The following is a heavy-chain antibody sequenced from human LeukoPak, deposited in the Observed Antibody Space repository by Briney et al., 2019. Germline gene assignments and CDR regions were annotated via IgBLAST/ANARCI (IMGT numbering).Heavy chain of an antibody. D-gene: IGHD6-19*01. CDR1: GGSISSYY. CDR2: IYYSGST. V-gene: IGHV4-59*01. Sequence: KPSETLSLTCTVSGGSISSYYWSWIRQPPGKGLEWIGYIYYSGSTNYNPSLKSRVTISVDTSKNQFSLKLSSVTAADTAVYYRARDLAVAGTDYYYYGMDVWGKGTTVTVSS. CDR3: ARDLAVAGTDYYYYGMDV. J-gene: IGHJ6*04.